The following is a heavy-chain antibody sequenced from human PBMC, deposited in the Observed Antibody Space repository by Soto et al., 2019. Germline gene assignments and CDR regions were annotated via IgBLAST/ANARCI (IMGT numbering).Heavy chain of an antibody. CDR2: LYTGAKT. CDR3: ARAGWFGAYGMDV. Sequence: EVQLVESGGGLIQPGGSLRLSCATSGFAVSSNDVTWVRQAPGKGLEWVALLYTGAKTDYAASVKDRFSLSRDNVQNIVFLQMSSLRLEDTAVYYCARAGWFGAYGMDVWGQGTTVTVSS. D-gene: IGHD3-10*01. CDR1: GFAVSSND. V-gene: IGHV3-53*01. J-gene: IGHJ6*02.